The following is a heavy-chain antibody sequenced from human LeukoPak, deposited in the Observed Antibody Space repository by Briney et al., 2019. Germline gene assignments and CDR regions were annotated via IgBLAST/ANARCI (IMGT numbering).Heavy chain of an antibody. CDR3: ARHLSRSLTFDY. J-gene: IGHJ4*02. D-gene: IGHD6-13*01. CDR2: NSGST. Sequence: SETLSLTCTVSGGSISSSSYYWGWIRQPPGKGLEWIGSNSGSTYYNPSLKSRVTISADTSKNQFSLKLSSVTAADTAVYYCARHLSRSLTFDYWGQGTLVTVSS. V-gene: IGHV4-39*01. CDR1: GGSISSSSYY.